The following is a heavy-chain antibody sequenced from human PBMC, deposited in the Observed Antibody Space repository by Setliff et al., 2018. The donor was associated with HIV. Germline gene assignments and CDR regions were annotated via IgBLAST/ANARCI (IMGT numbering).Heavy chain of an antibody. V-gene: IGHV4-34*01. CDR2: TNPSGST. CDR3: ARGQDLGATWTGYYYYYMDV. Sequence: SETLSLTCAVYVGSFSGHYWIWIRQPPEKGLEWIGETNPSGSTKYNPSLKSRVTISVDRSKNQFSLKLTSVTAADTAVYYCARGQDLGATWTGYYYYYMDVWGKGTTVTVSS. CDR1: VGSFSGHY. J-gene: IGHJ6*03. D-gene: IGHD1-26*01.